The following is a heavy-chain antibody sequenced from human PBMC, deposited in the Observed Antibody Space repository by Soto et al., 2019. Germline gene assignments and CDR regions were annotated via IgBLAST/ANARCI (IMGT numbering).Heavy chain of an antibody. Sequence: PGGSLRLSCAASGFTFSSYAMSWVRQAPGKGLEWVSAISGSGGSTYYADSVKGRFTISRDNSKNTLYLQMNSLRAEDTAVYYCAKHPTSYYDFWSGPFDIWGQGTMVTVSS. CDR3: AKHPTSYYDFWSGPFDI. CDR2: ISGSGGST. J-gene: IGHJ3*02. CDR1: GFTFSSYA. V-gene: IGHV3-23*01. D-gene: IGHD3-3*01.